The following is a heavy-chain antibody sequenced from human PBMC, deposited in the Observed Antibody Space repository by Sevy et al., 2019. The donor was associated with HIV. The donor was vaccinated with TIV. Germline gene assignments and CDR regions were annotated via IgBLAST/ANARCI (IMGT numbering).Heavy chain of an antibody. V-gene: IGHV3-33*01. Sequence: GGSLRLSCAASGFAPSTYGMHWVRQAPGKGLEWVAVIGYDGSNKYYADSVKVRFSMSRDNSRNTLFLQMDSLRAEDTAVYYWARDPRMYGDYLLAYFDYWGQGTPVTVSS. D-gene: IGHD2-8*01. J-gene: IGHJ4*02. CDR2: IGYDGSNK. CDR3: ARDPRMYGDYLLAYFDY. CDR1: GFAPSTYG.